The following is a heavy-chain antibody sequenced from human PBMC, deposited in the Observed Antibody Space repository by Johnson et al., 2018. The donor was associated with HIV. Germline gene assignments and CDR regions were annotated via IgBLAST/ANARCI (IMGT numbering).Heavy chain of an antibody. D-gene: IGHD6-19*01. V-gene: IGHV3-64*01. J-gene: IGHJ3*01. Sequence: VQLVESGGGVVQPGRSLRLSCAASGFTFSDYAMYWVRQAPGKGLEYISAISYNGRSIYYANSVRGRFTISRDDSKNTLYLQMDSLRTEDMAVYYCEPTRYTSGLPEGFAFWGRGTMVAVSS. CDR3: EPTRYTSGLPEGFAF. CDR1: GFTFSDYA. CDR2: ISYNGRSI.